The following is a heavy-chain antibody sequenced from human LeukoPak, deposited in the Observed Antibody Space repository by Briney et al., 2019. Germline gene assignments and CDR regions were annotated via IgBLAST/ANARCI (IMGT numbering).Heavy chain of an antibody. D-gene: IGHD5-12*01. Sequence: SETLSLTCAVYGGSFSGYYWSWIRQPPGKGLEWIGEINHSGSTNYNPSLKSRVTISVDTSKNQFSLKLSSVTAADTAVYYCARTPGLYSGYGWFDPWGQGTLVTASS. CDR3: ARTPGLYSGYGWFDP. J-gene: IGHJ5*02. CDR2: INHSGST. V-gene: IGHV4-34*01. CDR1: GGSFSGYY.